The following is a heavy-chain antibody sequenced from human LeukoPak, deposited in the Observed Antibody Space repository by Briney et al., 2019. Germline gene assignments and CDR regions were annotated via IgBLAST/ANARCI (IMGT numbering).Heavy chain of an antibody. CDR2: IFYTGTT. J-gene: IGHJ4*02. Sequence: KSSETLSLTCTVSGVSISSFYWSWIRQPPGKGLEYIGYIFYTGTTNCNPSLESRVTISVNTSKNQFSLTLRSVTAADTAVYYCARRTTPRRGEFDYWGQGTLVTVSS. CDR3: ARRTTPRRGEFDY. CDR1: GVSISSFY. V-gene: IGHV4-59*08. D-gene: IGHD2-15*01.